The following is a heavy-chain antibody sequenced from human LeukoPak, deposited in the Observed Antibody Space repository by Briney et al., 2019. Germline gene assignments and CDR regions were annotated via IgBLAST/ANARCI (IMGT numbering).Heavy chain of an antibody. D-gene: IGHD4-17*01. V-gene: IGHV3-23*01. CDR1: GFTFSSYA. CDR3: AKESAYGDVLDY. J-gene: IGHJ4*02. CDR2: ISGSGGST. Sequence: AGGSLRLSCAASGFTFSSYAMSWVRQAPGKGLEWVPAISGSGGSTYYADSVKGRFTISRDNSKNTLYLQMNSLRAEDTAVYYCAKESAYGDVLDYWGQGTLVTVSS.